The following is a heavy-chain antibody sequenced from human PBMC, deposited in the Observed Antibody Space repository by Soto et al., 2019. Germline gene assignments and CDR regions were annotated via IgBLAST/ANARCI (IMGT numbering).Heavy chain of an antibody. Sequence: GASVKVSCKASGYTFTSHYMHWVRQAPGQGLEWMGIINPSGGSTSYAQKFQGRVTMTRDTSTSTVYMELSSLRSEDTAVYYWARDRGIFVLPAAIRHDAIDFSGQGTFVSGS. CDR1: GYTFTSHY. J-gene: IGHJ3*01. CDR2: INPSGGST. V-gene: IGHV1-46*03. CDR3: ARDRGIFVLPAAIRHDAIDF. D-gene: IGHD2-2*01.